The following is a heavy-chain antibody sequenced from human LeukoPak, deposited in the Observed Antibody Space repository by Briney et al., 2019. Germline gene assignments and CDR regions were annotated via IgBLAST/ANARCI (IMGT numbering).Heavy chain of an antibody. V-gene: IGHV1-18*01. J-gene: IGHJ4*02. D-gene: IGHD3-22*01. CDR3: ARDLYYDSSGYYQIDS. CDR1: GYTFTSYD. CDR2: ISAYNGNT. Sequence: GASVKVSCKTSGYTFTSYDISWVRQAPGQGLEWMGWISAYNGNTDYAQKLQGRVTMTTDTSTSTAYMELSRLTSDDTAVYYCARDLYYDSSGYYQIDSWGQGTLVTVSS.